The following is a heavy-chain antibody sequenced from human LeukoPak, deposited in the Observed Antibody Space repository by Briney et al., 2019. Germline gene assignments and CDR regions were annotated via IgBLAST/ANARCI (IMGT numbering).Heavy chain of an antibody. J-gene: IGHJ6*03. D-gene: IGHD2-21*02. CDR2: IIPIFGTA. Sequence: GSSVKVSCKASGGTFTSYAISWVRQAPGQGLEWMGGIIPIFGTANYAQKFQGRVTITADESTSTAYMELSSLRSEDTAVYYCARDGVFRFEVGDVYYYYMDVWGKGTTVIISS. V-gene: IGHV1-69*01. CDR3: ARDGVFRFEVGDVYYYYMDV. CDR1: GGTFTSYA.